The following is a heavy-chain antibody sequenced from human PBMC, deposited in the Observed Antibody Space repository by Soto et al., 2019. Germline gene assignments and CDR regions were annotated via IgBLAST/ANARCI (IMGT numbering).Heavy chain of an antibody. CDR2: MYYSGST. J-gene: IGHJ4*02. Sequence: SETLSLTCTVSGGSISTRSCYWGWIRQPPGKGLEWIGSMYYSGSTYYNPSLKSRVTISVDTSKNQFSLKLSSVTATDTAVYYCARQDYNFLTGYYETFDYWGQGTLVTVSS. CDR1: GGSISTRSCY. CDR3: ARQDYNFLTGYYETFDY. V-gene: IGHV4-39*01. D-gene: IGHD3-9*01.